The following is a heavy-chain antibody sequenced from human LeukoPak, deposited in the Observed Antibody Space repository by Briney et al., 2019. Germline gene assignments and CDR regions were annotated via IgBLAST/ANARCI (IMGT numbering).Heavy chain of an antibody. J-gene: IGHJ6*03. CDR1: GYTFTGYY. CDR3: ARMGTDFWSGSPYYMDV. V-gene: IGHV1-2*02. Sequence: EASVKVSCKASGYTFTGYYMHWVRQAPGQGLEWMGWIIPNSGGTNFAQKFQGRVTMTRDTSISTAYMELSRLRSDDTAVYYCARMGTDFWSGSPYYMDVWSKGTTVTVSS. D-gene: IGHD3-3*01. CDR2: IIPNSGGT.